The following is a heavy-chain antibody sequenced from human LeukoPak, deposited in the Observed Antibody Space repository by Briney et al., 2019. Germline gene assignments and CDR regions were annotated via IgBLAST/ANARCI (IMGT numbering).Heavy chain of an antibody. J-gene: IGHJ6*02. CDR1: GGSFSGYY. Sequence: SEALSLTCAVYGGSFSGYYWSWIRQPPGKGLEWIGEINHSGRTNYNPSLKSRVTISVDTSKTQFSLKLSSVTAADTAVYYCARAYGSGSYYSPYYYYGMDVWGQGTTVTVSS. V-gene: IGHV4-34*01. CDR3: ARAYGSGSYYSPYYYYGMDV. D-gene: IGHD3-10*01. CDR2: INHSGRT.